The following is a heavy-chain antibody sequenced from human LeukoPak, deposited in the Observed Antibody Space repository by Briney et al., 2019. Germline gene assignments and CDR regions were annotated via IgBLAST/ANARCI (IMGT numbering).Heavy chain of an antibody. Sequence: GSSVKVSCKASGGIFRSSFINWVRQAPGLGLEWMGGIIPMIGTGNYAQKFPGRVTITADESTSTVYMELSSLRSEDTAVYYCARNDFGDYRFDFWGQGTLVTVSS. J-gene: IGHJ4*02. CDR1: GGIFRSSF. D-gene: IGHD4-17*01. CDR3: ARNDFGDYRFDF. V-gene: IGHV1-69*01. CDR2: IIPMIGTG.